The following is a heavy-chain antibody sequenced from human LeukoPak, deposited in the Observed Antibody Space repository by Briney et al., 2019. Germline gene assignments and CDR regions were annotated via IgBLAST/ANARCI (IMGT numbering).Heavy chain of an antibody. J-gene: IGHJ3*02. V-gene: IGHV3-48*04. CDR2: ISSSSSTI. CDR1: GFTFSSYN. Sequence: PGGSLRLSCAASGFTFSSYNMNWVRQAPGKGLEWVSHISSSSSTIYYADSVKGRFTISRDNAKNSLYLQMNSLRAEDTAVYYCARGDPGAFDIWGQGTMVTVSS. D-gene: IGHD2-21*02. CDR3: ARGDPGAFDI.